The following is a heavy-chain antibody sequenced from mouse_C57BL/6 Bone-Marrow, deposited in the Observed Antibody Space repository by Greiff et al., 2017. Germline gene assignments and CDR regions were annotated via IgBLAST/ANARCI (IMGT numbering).Heavy chain of an antibody. D-gene: IGHD1-1*01. CDR3: AREEPYYGSGMDY. V-gene: IGHV1-55*01. Sequence: VQLQQPGAELVKPGASVKMSCKASGYTFTSYWITWVKPRPGQGLEWIGDIYPGSGSTNYNEKFKSKATLTVDTSSSTAYMQLSSLTSEDSAVYYCAREEPYYGSGMDYWGQGTSVTVSS. CDR2: IYPGSGST. J-gene: IGHJ4*01. CDR1: GYTFTSYW.